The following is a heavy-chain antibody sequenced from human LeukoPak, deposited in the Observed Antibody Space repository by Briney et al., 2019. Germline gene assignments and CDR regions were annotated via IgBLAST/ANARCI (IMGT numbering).Heavy chain of an antibody. CDR3: ARSPYSGRYSYFDY. V-gene: IGHV5-51*01. CDR1: GYTFTSYW. CDR2: IDPGVSDT. J-gene: IGHJ4*02. Sequence: GESLKISCKGSGYTFTSYWIGWVRQTPGKGLEWMGIIDPGVSDTRYSPSFQGQVTISADKSISTSYLQWSSLKPSGTAMYYCARSPYSGRYSYFDYWGQGTLVTVSS. D-gene: IGHD1-26*01.